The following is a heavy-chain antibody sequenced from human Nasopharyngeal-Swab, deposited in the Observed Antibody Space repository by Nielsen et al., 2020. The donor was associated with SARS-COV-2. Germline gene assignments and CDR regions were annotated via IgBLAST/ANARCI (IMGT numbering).Heavy chain of an antibody. CDR2: ISYDGSNK. V-gene: IGHV3-30*04. D-gene: IGHD3-10*01. CDR3: ARDRLRYGSGSFGYFQH. J-gene: IGHJ1*01. Sequence: GESLKISCAASGFTFSSYAMHWVRQAPGKGPEWVAVISYDGSNKYYADSVKGRFTISRDNSKNTLYLQMNSLRAEDTAVYYCARDRLRYGSGSFGYFQHWGQGTLVTVSS. CDR1: GFTFSSYA.